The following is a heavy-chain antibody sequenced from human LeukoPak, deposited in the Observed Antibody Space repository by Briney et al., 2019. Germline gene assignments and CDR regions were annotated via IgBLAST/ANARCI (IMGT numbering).Heavy chain of an antibody. Sequence: GSLRLSCAASGFTFSSYAMSWVRQAPGKGLEWVSAISGSGGSTYYADSVKGRFTISRDNSKNTLYLQMNSLRAEDTAVYYCAKCLEDIVAVVAAHLFDYWGQGTLVTVSS. CDR1: GFTFSSYA. J-gene: IGHJ4*02. D-gene: IGHD2-15*01. V-gene: IGHV3-23*01. CDR2: ISGSGGST. CDR3: AKCLEDIVAVVAAHLFDY.